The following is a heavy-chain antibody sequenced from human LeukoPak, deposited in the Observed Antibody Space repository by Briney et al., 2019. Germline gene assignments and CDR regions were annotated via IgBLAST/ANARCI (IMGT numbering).Heavy chain of an antibody. Sequence: PGGSLRLSCAAPGFTFSSYAMSWVRQAPGKGLEWVSAISGSGGSTYYADSVKGRFTISRDNSKNTLYPQMNSLRAEDTAVYYCAKETVNYYDSKRRGILDAFDIWGQGTMVTVSS. CDR1: GFTFSSYA. V-gene: IGHV3-23*01. CDR2: ISGSGGST. D-gene: IGHD3-22*01. CDR3: AKETVNYYDSKRRGILDAFDI. J-gene: IGHJ3*02.